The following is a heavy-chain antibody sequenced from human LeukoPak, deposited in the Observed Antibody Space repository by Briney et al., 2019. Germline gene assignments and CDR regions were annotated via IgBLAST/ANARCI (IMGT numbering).Heavy chain of an antibody. CDR1: GGSISSGGYY. CDR2: IHYNGNT. V-gene: IGHV4-31*03. Sequence: SETLSLTCTVSGGSISSGGYYWSWIRQHPGKGLEWIGYIHYNGNTYYNPSLKSRVTISVDTSKNQFSLGLTSVPAADTALYYRARGAVAGANWFDPWGEGGHVTVCS. CDR3: ARGAVAGANWFDP. J-gene: IGHJ5*02. D-gene: IGHD6-19*01.